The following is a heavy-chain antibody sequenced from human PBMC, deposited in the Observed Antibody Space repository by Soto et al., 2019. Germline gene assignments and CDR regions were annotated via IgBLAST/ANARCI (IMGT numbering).Heavy chain of an antibody. Sequence: GGSLRLSCAASGFTFSSYAMSWVRQAPGKGLEWVSAISGSGGSTYYADSVKGRFTISRDNSKNTLYLRMNSLRAEDTAVYYCAKDAKGYCSGGSCYTGFYYFDYWGQGTLVTVSS. V-gene: IGHV3-23*01. CDR2: ISGSGGST. J-gene: IGHJ4*02. CDR1: GFTFSSYA. D-gene: IGHD2-15*01. CDR3: AKDAKGYCSGGSCYTGFYYFDY.